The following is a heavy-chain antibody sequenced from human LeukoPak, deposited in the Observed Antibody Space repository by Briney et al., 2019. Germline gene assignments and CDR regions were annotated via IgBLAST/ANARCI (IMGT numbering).Heavy chain of an antibody. CDR3: VGGSYSYYYYYYMDV. CDR2: ISSSGSTI. Sequence: PGGSLRLSCAASGFTFSSYEMNWVRQAPGKGLEWVSYISSSGSTIYYADSVKGRFTISRDNAKNSLYLQMNSLRAEDTAVYYCVGGSYSYYYYYYMDVWGKGTTVTVSS. CDR1: GFTFSSYE. V-gene: IGHV3-48*03. D-gene: IGHD1-26*01. J-gene: IGHJ6*03.